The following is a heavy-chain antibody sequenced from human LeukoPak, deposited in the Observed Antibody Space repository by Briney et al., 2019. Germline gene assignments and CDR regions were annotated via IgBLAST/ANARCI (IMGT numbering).Heavy chain of an antibody. J-gene: IGHJ4*02. CDR3: ARTITGTLDY. CDR2: INPNSGGT. D-gene: IGHD1-7*01. V-gene: IGHV1-2*06. CDR1: GYAFTGYY. Sequence: ASVKVSCKASGYAFTGYYMHWVRQAPGQGLEWMGRINPNSGGTNYAQKFQGRVSMTRDTSISTAYMELSRLRSDDTAVYYCARTITGTLDYWGQGTLVTVSS.